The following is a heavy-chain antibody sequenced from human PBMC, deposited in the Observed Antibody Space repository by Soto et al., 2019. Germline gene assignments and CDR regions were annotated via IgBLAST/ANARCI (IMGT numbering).Heavy chain of an antibody. CDR1: GFTFNDYT. D-gene: IGHD2-8*01. V-gene: IGHV3-49*04. CDR3: TAGKLYPSLAFDY. CDR2: IRSKAYGGTT. Sequence: GESPKISCSASGFTFNDYTLSWVRQAPGKGLEWVGFIRSKAYGGTTEYAASVKGRFTISRDDSKSIAYLQMNSLKTEDTAVYYCTAGKLYPSLAFDYWGQGTLVTVSS. J-gene: IGHJ4*02.